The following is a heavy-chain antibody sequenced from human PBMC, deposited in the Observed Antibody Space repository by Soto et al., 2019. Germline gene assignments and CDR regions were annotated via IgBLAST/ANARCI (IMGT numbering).Heavy chain of an antibody. J-gene: IGHJ6*02. Sequence: SVKVSCKASGGTFSSYAISWVRQAPGQELEWMGGIIPIFGTANYAQKFQGRVTITADESTSTAYMELSSLRSEDTAVYYCASDRTVTTPHYYYYGMDVWGQGTTVTVSS. CDR3: ASDRTVTTPHYYYYGMDV. V-gene: IGHV1-69*13. CDR1: GGTFSSYA. D-gene: IGHD4-4*01. CDR2: IIPIFGTA.